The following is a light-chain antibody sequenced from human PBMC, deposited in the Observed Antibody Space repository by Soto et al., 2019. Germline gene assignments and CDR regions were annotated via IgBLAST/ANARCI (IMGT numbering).Light chain of an antibody. CDR1: QNLNNW. Sequence: DIQMTQSPSILSASVGDRVTITCRASQNLNNWLAWFQQKPGKAPTLLIYTASGLESGVPSRFSGSGSGTEFTLTISSLQPDDSSTYYCQQYNNYPWTFGQGTKVEIK. V-gene: IGKV1-5*03. CDR3: QQYNNYPWT. J-gene: IGKJ1*01. CDR2: TAS.